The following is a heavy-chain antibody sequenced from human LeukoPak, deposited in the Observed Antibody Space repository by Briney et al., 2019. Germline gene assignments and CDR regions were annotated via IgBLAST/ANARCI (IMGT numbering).Heavy chain of an antibody. CDR2: IRYDGSNK. CDR3: AKDPLRYSSGWYYFDY. CDR1: GFTFSSYG. D-gene: IGHD6-19*01. J-gene: IGHJ4*02. Sequence: PGGSLRLSCAASGFTFSSYGMHWARQAPGKGLEWVAFIRYDGSNKYYADSVKGRFTISRDNSKNTLYLQMNSLRAEDTAVYYCAKDPLRYSSGWYYFDYWGQGTLITVSS. V-gene: IGHV3-30*02.